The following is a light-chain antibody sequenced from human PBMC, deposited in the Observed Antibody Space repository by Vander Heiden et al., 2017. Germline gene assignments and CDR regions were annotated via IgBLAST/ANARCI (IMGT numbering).Light chain of an antibody. CDR2: DVS. CDR3: SSYTSSSTLYD. CDR1: SSAVGGYNY. Sequence: QSALTQPASVSVSPGQSITIPCTGTSSAVGGYNYVSWYQQHPGKAPKLMIDDVSNRPSGVSNRFSSSKSGNTASLTISGLQAEDEADYYCSSYTSSSTLYDVGTGTKVTVL. V-gene: IGLV2-14*01. J-gene: IGLJ1*01.